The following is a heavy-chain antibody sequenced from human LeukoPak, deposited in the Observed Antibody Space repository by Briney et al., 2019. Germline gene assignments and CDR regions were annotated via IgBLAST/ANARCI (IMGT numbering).Heavy chain of an antibody. CDR2: IGSSSSYI. D-gene: IGHD3-22*01. J-gene: IGHJ4*02. CDR3: ARGLYYDSSGYEPLDY. Sequence: GGSLRLPCAASGFTFSSYSMNWVRQAPGKGLEWVSSIGSSSSYIYYADSVKGRFTISRDNAKNSLYLQMNSLRAEDTAVYYCARGLYYDSSGYEPLDYWGQGTLVTVSS. V-gene: IGHV3-21*01. CDR1: GFTFSSYS.